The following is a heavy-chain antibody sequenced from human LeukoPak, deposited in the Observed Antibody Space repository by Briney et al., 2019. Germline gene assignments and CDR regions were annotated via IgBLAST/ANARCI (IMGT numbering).Heavy chain of an antibody. V-gene: IGHV4-59*01. J-gene: IGHJ4*02. CDR1: GDSISNYY. Sequence: SETLSLTCTVSGDSISNYYWSWIRQPPGKGLERMGYIYHSGSTNYNPSLKSRVTISEDTSKNQFSLKVSSVTAADTAVYYCARTFDFWSGQFDSWGQGILVTVSS. D-gene: IGHD3-3*01. CDR2: IYHSGST. CDR3: ARTFDFWSGQFDS.